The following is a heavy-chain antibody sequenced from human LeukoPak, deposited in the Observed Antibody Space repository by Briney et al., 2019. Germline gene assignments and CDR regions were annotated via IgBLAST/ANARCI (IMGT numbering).Heavy chain of an antibody. Sequence: SVRVSCKASGGTLSSYAISWVRQAPGQGLEWMGRIIPILGIANYAQKFQGRVTITADKSTSTAYMELSSLRSEDTAVYYCANLDYGDYVTPYWGQGTLVTVSS. CDR3: ANLDYGDYVTPY. D-gene: IGHD4-17*01. CDR1: GGTLSSYA. J-gene: IGHJ4*02. CDR2: IIPILGIA. V-gene: IGHV1-69*04.